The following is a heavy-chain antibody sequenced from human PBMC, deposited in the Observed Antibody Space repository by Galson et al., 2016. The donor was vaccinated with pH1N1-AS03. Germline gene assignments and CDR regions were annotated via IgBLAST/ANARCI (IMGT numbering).Heavy chain of an antibody. J-gene: IGHJ6*02. CDR1: GFTFSSYT. V-gene: IGHV3-48*04. CDR3: ARGAWEPPNYFYYYGLDV. D-gene: IGHD1-14*01. Sequence: SLRLSCAGSGFTFSSYTINWVRQAPRKGLEWVSYISSSGTTIYYADSVKGRFTISRDNAKNSLSLQMHSLRAEDTAVYYGARGAWEPPNYFYYYGLDVWGHGTTVSVSS. CDR2: ISSSGTTI.